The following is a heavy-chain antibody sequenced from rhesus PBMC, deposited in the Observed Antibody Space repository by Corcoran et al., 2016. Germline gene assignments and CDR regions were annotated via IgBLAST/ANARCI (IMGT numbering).Heavy chain of an antibody. Sequence: QVQLQESGPAVVTPSETLSLTCAVSGYSFSSGYDWGWIRQAPGKGLEWIGYIHGSSGSTNYNPSLKSRVTISKDTSKNQFSLKLSSVTAADTAVYYCARGPSSYGLDYWGQGVLVTVSS. J-gene: IGHJ4*01. D-gene: IGHD6-43*01. V-gene: IGHV4-127*01. CDR1: GYSFSSGYD. CDR2: IHGSSGST. CDR3: ARGPSSYGLDY.